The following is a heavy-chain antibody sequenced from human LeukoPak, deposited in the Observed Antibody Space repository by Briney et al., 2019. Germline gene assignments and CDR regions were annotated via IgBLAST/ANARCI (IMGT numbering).Heavy chain of an antibody. Sequence: PGGSLRLSCAASGFTVSSNFMSWVRQAAGKGLEWVSVIYSGGTTYYADSVKGRFTISRDNAKNTLYLQMNSLRAEDTAVYCCARGTDPQFRAFDIWGQGTVITVSS. CDR2: IYSGGTT. D-gene: IGHD5-24*01. J-gene: IGHJ3*02. CDR3: ARGTDPQFRAFDI. V-gene: IGHV3-53*01. CDR1: GFTVSSNF.